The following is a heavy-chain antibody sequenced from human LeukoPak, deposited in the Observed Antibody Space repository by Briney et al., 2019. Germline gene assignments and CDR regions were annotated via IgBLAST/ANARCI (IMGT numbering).Heavy chain of an antibody. J-gene: IGHJ4*02. V-gene: IGHV3-48*03. CDR3: ARARGEGFCSGGSCYWLIDY. D-gene: IGHD2-15*01. CDR2: ISSSGSTI. CDR1: GFTFSSFE. Sequence: GGSLRLSCAASGFTFSSFEMKWVRQAPGEGLEWASYISSSGSTIYYADSVKGRFTISRDNAKNSLYLQMNSLRAEDTAVYYCARARGEGFCSGGSCYWLIDYWGQGTLVTVSS.